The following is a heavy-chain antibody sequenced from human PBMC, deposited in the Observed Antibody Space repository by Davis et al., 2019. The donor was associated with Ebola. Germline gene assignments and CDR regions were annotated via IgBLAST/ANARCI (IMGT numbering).Heavy chain of an antibody. CDR1: GYTFTSND. CDR2: MSPNSGNT. CDR3: ARVRYYYDNRDHAFDI. J-gene: IGHJ3*02. Sequence: ASVKVSCKASGYTFTSNDIAWVRQGSGPGLEWMGWMSPNSGNTDYAQKFQGRVTMTRNAAERTAYLELSSLRSEDTAVYYCARVRYYYDNRDHAFDIWGQGTMVTVSA. V-gene: IGHV1-8*01. D-gene: IGHD3-22*01.